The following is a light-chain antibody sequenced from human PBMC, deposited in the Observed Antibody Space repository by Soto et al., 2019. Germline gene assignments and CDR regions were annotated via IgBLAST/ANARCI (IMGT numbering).Light chain of an antibody. CDR2: EVS. Sequence: SALTQPASVSGSPGQSITISCTGTSSDVGGYNYVSWYQQHPGKAPKLMIYEVSNRPSGVSNRFSGSKSGNTASLTISGLQAEDEADYYCSSYTISSTHWVLGGGTKLTVL. J-gene: IGLJ3*02. V-gene: IGLV2-14*01. CDR1: SSDVGGYNY. CDR3: SSYTISSTHWV.